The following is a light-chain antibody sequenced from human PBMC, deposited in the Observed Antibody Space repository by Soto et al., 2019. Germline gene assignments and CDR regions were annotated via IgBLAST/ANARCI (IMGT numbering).Light chain of an antibody. CDR3: QQHSNRPPEVT. V-gene: IGKV3-11*01. CDR2: DAS. Sequence: EIVLTQSPDTLSLSPGERATLSCRASQSVRSSLAWYQQKPGQAPRLLIYDASNRATGIPARFSGSGSGTASTLTISSLEPEDFAVYYCQQHSNRPPEVTFGPGTKVDIK. J-gene: IGKJ3*01. CDR1: QSVRSS.